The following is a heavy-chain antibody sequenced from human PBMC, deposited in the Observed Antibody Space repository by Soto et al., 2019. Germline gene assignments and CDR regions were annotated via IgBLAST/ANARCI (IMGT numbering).Heavy chain of an antibody. J-gene: IGHJ5*02. CDR1: GGSISSYY. CDR2: IYYSGST. D-gene: IGHD3-10*01. CDR3: ARELFGRSLWFDP. Sequence: PSDTLSLTCTVSGGSISSYYWSWIRQPPGKGLEWIGYIYYSGSTNYNPSLKSRVTISVDTPKNQFSLKLSSVTAADTAVYYCARELFGRSLWFDPWRQGTLVTVSS. V-gene: IGHV4-59*01.